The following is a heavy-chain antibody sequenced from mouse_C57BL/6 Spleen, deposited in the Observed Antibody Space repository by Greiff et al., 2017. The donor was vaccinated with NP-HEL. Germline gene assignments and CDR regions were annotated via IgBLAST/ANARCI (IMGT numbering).Heavy chain of an antibody. CDR2: IYPGSGNT. CDR1: GYSFTSYY. CDR3: ARDNYYGSSYLDY. V-gene: IGHV1-66*01. J-gene: IGHJ2*01. Sequence: VQLQQSGPELVKPGASVKISCKASGYSFTSYYIHWVKQRPGQGLEWIGWIYPGSGNTKYNEKFKGKATLTADTSSSTAYMQLSSLTSEDSAVYYCARDNYYGSSYLDYWGQGTTLTVSS. D-gene: IGHD1-1*01.